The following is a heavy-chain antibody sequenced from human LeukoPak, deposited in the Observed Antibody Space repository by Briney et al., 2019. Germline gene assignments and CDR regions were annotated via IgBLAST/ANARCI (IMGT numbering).Heavy chain of an antibody. J-gene: IGHJ6*03. CDR2: IRYDGSKK. CDR1: GFTFSSYG. D-gene: IGHD2-15*01. V-gene: IGHV3-30*02. Sequence: PGGSLRLSCAASGFTFSSYGMHWVRQAPGKGLEWVAFIRYDGSKKYYTDSVKGRFTISRDNAKNSLYLQMNSLRAEDTAVYYCAKDFYCSGGSCYSHYYYYYYMDVWGKGTTVTVSS. CDR3: AKDFYCSGGSCYSHYYYYYYMDV.